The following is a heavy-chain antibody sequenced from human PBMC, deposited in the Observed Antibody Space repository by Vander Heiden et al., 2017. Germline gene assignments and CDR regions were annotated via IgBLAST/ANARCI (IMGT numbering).Heavy chain of an antibody. CDR2: IYYSGST. J-gene: IGHJ4*02. CDR3: ARLDFPGSVY. V-gene: IGHV4-39*01. CDR1: GGSISSSSYY. D-gene: IGHD2-15*01. Sequence: QLQLQESGPGLVKPSATLSLTCPVSGGSISSSSYYWRWVRQPPGKGLEWIGSIYYSGSTYYNPSLKSRVTISVDTSKNQFSLKLSSVTAADTAVYYCARLDFPGSVYWGQGTLVTVAS.